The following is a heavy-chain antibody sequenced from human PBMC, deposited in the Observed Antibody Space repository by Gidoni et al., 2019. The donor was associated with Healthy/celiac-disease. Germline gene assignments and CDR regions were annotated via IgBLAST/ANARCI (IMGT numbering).Heavy chain of an antibody. Sequence: QLQLQESGPGLVKPSETLSLTCTDSGGSISSSSYYWGWSRQPPGKGLEWIGSIYYSGSTYYNPSLKSRVTISVDTSKNQFSLKLSSVTAADTAVYYCAREVYGGGGSCCNWFDPWGQGTLVTVSS. CDR3: AREVYGGGGSCCNWFDP. CDR2: IYYSGST. D-gene: IGHD2-15*01. J-gene: IGHJ5*02. CDR1: GGSISSSSYY. V-gene: IGHV4-39*02.